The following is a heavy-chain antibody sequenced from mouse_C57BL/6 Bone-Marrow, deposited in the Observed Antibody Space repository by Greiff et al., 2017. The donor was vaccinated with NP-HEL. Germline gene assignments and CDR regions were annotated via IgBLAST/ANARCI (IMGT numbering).Heavy chain of an antibody. D-gene: IGHD1-1*01. CDR2: IHPNSGST. CDR1: GYTFTSYW. J-gene: IGHJ1*03. CDR3: ARGWLWGSHWYFDV. Sequence: QVQLQQPGAELVKPGASVKLSCKASGYTFTSYWMHWVKQRPGQGLEWIGMIHPNSGSTNYNEKFKSKATLTVDKSSSTAYMQLSSLTSEDSAVYYCARGWLWGSHWYFDVWGTGTTVTVSS. V-gene: IGHV1-64*01.